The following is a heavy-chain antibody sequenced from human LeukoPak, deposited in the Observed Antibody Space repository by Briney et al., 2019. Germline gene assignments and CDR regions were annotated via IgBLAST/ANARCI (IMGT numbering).Heavy chain of an antibody. CDR1: GYTFTGYY. Sequence: ASVKVSCKASGYTFTGYYMHWVRQAPGQGLEWMGRINPNSGGTNYAQKFQGRVTMTRDTSISTAYMELSRLRSEDTAVYYCAREPSPIAAARFDYWGQGTLVTVSS. D-gene: IGHD6-13*01. CDR2: INPNSGGT. CDR3: AREPSPIAAARFDY. J-gene: IGHJ4*02. V-gene: IGHV1-2*06.